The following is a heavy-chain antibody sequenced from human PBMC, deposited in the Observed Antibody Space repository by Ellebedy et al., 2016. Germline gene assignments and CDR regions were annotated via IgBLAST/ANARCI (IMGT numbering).Heavy chain of an antibody. V-gene: IGHV3-21*01. CDR2: IVFSGTAT. CDR3: VSTGYYIH. D-gene: IGHD3-9*01. Sequence: LSLTXAASGFTFNIAGMTWVRQAPGKGLEWVATIVFSGTATYYSDSVKGRFIISRDNAKNSLFLQMNSLRAEDTAVYYCVSTGYYIHWGQGTLVTVSS. CDR1: GFTFNIAG. J-gene: IGHJ4*02.